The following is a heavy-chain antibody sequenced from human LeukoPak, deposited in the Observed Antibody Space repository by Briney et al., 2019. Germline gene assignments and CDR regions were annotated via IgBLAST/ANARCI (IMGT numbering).Heavy chain of an antibody. CDR2: IYTSGST. CDR1: GGSIRSYY. J-gene: IGHJ5*02. Sequence: SETLSLTCSISGGSIRSYYWSWIRQPAGKGLEWIGRIYTSGSTNYNPSLKSRVTLSVDTSKNQFSLKLSSVTAADTAVYYCAKDRAYISSWYGCSTPWGQGTLVTVSS. CDR3: AKDRAYISSWYGCSTP. V-gene: IGHV4-4*07. D-gene: IGHD6-13*01.